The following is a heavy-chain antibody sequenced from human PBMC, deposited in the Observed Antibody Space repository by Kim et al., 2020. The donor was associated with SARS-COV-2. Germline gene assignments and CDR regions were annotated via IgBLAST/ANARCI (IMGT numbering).Heavy chain of an antibody. CDR1: GFTFSSYD. J-gene: IGHJ6*03. Sequence: GGSLRLSCAASGFTFSSYDMHWVRQAPGKGLEWVSAIGTAGDTYYPGSVKGRFTISGENAKNSLYLQINSLRAGDTAVSYCTRGYYDFWSGYSGLWYMYVWGTGTTVTVSS. D-gene: IGHD3-3*01. CDR3: TRGYYDFWSGYSGLWYMYV. CDR2: IGTAGDT. V-gene: IGHV3-13*01.